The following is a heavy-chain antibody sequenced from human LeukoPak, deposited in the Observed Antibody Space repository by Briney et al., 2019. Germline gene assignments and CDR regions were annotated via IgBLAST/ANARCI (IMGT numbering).Heavy chain of an antibody. J-gene: IGHJ4*02. CDR2: IIPIFGTA. Sequence: SVKVSCKASGGTFSSYAISWVRQAPGQGLEWMGGIIPIFGTANYAQKFQGRVTITADESTSTAYMELSSLRSEDTAVYYCATAGSGSYFPFNYWGQGTLVTVSS. V-gene: IGHV1-69*13. CDR3: ATAGSGSYFPFNY. CDR1: GGTFSSYA. D-gene: IGHD1-26*01.